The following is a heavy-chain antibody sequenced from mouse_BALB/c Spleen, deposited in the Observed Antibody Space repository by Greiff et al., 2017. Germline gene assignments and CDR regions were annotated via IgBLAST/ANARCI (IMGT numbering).Heavy chain of an antibody. CDR1: GFSLTSYG. Sequence: QVQLQQSGPGLVQPSQSLSITCTVSGFSLTSYGVHWVRQSPGKGLEWLGVIWSGGSTDYNAAFISRLSISKDNSKSQVFFKMNSLQANDTAIYYCARNGNSRYDDGVAYWGQGTLVTVSA. J-gene: IGHJ3*01. D-gene: IGHD2-14*01. V-gene: IGHV2-2*02. CDR3: ARNGNSRYDDGVAY. CDR2: IWSGGST.